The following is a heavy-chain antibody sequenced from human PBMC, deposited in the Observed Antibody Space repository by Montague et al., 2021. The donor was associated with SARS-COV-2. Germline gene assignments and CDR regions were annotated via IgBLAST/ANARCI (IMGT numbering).Heavy chain of an antibody. V-gene: IGHV3-33*01. D-gene: IGHD4-17*01. J-gene: IGHJ2*01. CDR2: IWYDGSNK. Sequence: SLRLSCAASGFTFSSYGMHWVRQAPGKGLEWVAVIWYDGSNKYYADSVKGRFTIPRDNSKNTLYLQMNSLRAEDTAVYYCARADYGDWSLDLWGRGTLDTVSS. CDR3: ARADYGDWSLDL. CDR1: GFTFSSYG.